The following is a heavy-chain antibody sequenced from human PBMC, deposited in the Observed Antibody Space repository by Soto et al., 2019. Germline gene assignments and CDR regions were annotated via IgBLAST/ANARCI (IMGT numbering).Heavy chain of an antibody. CDR2: IYYSGST. CDR3: ARVDNWNYEYAFDI. CDR1: GGSISSYY. V-gene: IGHV4-59*01. Sequence: SETLSLTCTVSGGSISSYYWSWIRQPPGKGLEWIGYIYYSGSTNYNPSLKSRVTISVDTSKNQFSLKLSSVTAADTAAYYCARVDNWNYEYAFDIWGQGTMVTVSS. D-gene: IGHD1-7*01. J-gene: IGHJ3*02.